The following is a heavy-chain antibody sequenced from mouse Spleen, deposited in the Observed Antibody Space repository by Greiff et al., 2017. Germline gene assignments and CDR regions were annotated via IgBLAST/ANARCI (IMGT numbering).Heavy chain of an antibody. D-gene: IGHD1-1*01. CDR3: ARFWGPYYGSTYWYFDV. J-gene: IGHJ1*01. CDR2: IDPSDSET. Sequence: QVQLQQPGAELVRPGSSVKLSCKASGYTFTSYWMHWVKQRPIQGLEWIGNIDPSDSETHYNQKFKDKATLTVDKSSSTAYMQLSSLTSEDSAVYYCARFWGPYYGSTYWYFDVWGAGTTVTVSS. CDR1: GYTFTSYW. V-gene: IGHV1-52*01.